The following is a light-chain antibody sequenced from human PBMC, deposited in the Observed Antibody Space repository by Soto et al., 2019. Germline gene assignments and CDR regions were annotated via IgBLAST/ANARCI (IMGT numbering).Light chain of an antibody. V-gene: IGKV3-11*01. J-gene: IGKJ4*01. Sequence: VLTQSPATLTFSRGPCPTFSYRASQSVSSYLVWYQQKPGQATRLLIYDASNRATGIPARFSGSGSGTDFTLTISSLGPEDFAVYYCQQRSNWPPRTFGRGTKVDIK. CDR3: QQRSNWPPRT. CDR1: QSVSSY. CDR2: DAS.